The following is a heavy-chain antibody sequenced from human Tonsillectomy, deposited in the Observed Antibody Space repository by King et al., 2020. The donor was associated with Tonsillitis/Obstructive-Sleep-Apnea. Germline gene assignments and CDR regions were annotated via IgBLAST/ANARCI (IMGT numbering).Heavy chain of an antibody. CDR2: INHSGST. V-gene: IGHV4-34*01. J-gene: IGHJ4*02. D-gene: IGHD3-9*01. Sequence: VQLQQWGAGLLRPSETLSLTCAVYGESFSGNYWSWIRQPPGKGLEWIGEINHSGSTNYNPSLKSRVTISVDTSKNKFSLKLSSVTAADKAVYYCARGEAYYDILSDWGQGTLVTVSS. CDR1: GESFSGNY. CDR3: ARGEAYYDILSD.